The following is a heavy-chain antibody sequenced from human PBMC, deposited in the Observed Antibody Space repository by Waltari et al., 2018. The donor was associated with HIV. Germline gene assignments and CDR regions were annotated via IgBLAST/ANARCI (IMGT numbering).Heavy chain of an antibody. V-gene: IGHV3-53*01. CDR1: GLPISSNY. CDR3: ARDPRSSGYYGMDV. CDR2: IYSGGSR. Sequence: EVQLVASGGGLIEPGGSLRVSCPASGLPISSNYMSWVRQAPGKGLEWVSVIYSGGSRYYADSVKGRFIISRDNSKNTVSLHMNSLRAEDTAVYYCARDPRSSGYYGMDVWGQGIKVTVSS. J-gene: IGHJ6*02. D-gene: IGHD1-26*01.